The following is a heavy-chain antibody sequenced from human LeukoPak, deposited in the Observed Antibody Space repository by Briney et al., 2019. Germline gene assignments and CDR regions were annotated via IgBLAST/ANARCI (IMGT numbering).Heavy chain of an antibody. CDR1: GFTVSSNY. D-gene: IGHD4-11*01. J-gene: IGHJ4*02. Sequence: EGSLRLSCAASGFTVSSNYMSSVRQAPGKGLEWVSVIYSGGSTYYADSVKGRFTISRDNSKNTLYLQMNSLRAEDTAVYYCARSNHGCHDYWGQGTLVTVSS. CDR3: ARSNHGCHDY. V-gene: IGHV3-53*01. CDR2: IYSGGST.